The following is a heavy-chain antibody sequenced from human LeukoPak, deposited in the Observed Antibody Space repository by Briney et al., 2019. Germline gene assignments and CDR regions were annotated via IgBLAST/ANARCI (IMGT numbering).Heavy chain of an antibody. D-gene: IGHD3-3*01. Sequence: PSETLSLTCTVSGGSISSYYWSWIRQPPGKGLEWIGYIYYSGSTNYNPSLKSRVTISVDTSKNQFSLKLSPVTAADTAVYYCARTYYDFWSGYYYYYYYMDVWGKGTTVTVSS. CDR2: IYYSGST. V-gene: IGHV4-59*01. CDR1: GGSISSYY. J-gene: IGHJ6*03. CDR3: ARTYYDFWSGYYYYYYYMDV.